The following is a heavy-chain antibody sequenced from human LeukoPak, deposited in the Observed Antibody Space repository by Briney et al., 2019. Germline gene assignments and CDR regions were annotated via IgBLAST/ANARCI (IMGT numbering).Heavy chain of an antibody. J-gene: IGHJ5*02. V-gene: IGHV1-18*01. D-gene: IGHD3-3*01. CDR2: ISAYNGNT. CDR3: ARAPYDFWSGNNWFDP. CDR1: GYTFTSNG. Sequence: GASVKVSCKASGYTFTSNGISWVRQAPGQGLEWMGWISAYNGNTNYAQKLQGRVTMTTDTSTSTAYMELRSLRSDDTAVYYCARAPYDFWSGNNWFDPWGQGTLVTVSS.